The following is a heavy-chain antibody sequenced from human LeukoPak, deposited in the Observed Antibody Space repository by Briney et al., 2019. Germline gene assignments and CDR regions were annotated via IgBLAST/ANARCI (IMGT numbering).Heavy chain of an antibody. J-gene: IGHJ4*02. V-gene: IGHV3-21*01. D-gene: IGHD5-18*01. Sequence: GGSLRLSCAASGFTFSSYSTNWVRQAPGKGLEWVSSISSSSSYIYYADSVKGRFTISRDNAKNSLYLQMNSLRAEDTAVYYCARVAGGQLWLLSDYWGQGTLVTVSS. CDR1: GFTFSSYS. CDR2: ISSSSSYI. CDR3: ARVAGGQLWLLSDY.